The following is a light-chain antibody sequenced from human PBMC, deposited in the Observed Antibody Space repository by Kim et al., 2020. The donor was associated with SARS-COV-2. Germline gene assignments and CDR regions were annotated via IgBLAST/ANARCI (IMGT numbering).Light chain of an antibody. CDR1: ALPKQY. J-gene: IGLJ2*01. CDR3: QSADSSGTYPLV. CDR2: KDS. V-gene: IGLV3-25*03. Sequence: SYELTQPPSVSVSPGQTARITCSGDALPKQYAYWYQQKPGQAPVLVIYKDSERPSGIPERFSGSSSGRTVTLTISGVQAEDEADYYCQSADSSGTYPLVFGRGPQLTVL.